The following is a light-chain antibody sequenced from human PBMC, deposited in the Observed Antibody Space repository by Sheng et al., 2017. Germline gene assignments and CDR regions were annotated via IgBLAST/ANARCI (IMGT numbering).Light chain of an antibody. Sequence: QSVLTQPPSVSGAPGQRVTISCTGSSSNIGAGYDVYWYQQLPGRAPKLLIYGNSHRPSGVPDRFSGSKSGTSASLAITGLQAEDEADYYCHSYESSLSGPLFGGGTKLTVL. CDR1: SSNIGAGYD. J-gene: IGLJ2*01. V-gene: IGLV1-40*01. CDR2: GNS. CDR3: HSYESSLSGPL.